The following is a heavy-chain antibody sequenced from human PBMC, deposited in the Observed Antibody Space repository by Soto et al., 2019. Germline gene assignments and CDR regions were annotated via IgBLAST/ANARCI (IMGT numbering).Heavy chain of an antibody. Sequence: QVQLQESGPGLVQPSQTLSLACTVSGGSITTVGNYWSWIRQFPGKGLEWIGHISYSGSTNSNPSLRSRLSMSVDTSKNQFSLELISVTAADTAVYYCARLLGSGNYLGIFDAFDIWGQGTVVTVSS. V-gene: IGHV4-31*03. CDR2: ISYSGST. CDR3: ARLLGSGNYLGIFDAFDI. J-gene: IGHJ3*02. D-gene: IGHD1-26*01. CDR1: GGSITTVGNY.